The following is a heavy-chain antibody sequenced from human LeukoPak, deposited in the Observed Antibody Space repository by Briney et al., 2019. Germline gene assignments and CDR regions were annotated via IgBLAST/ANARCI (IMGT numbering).Heavy chain of an antibody. V-gene: IGHV3-48*03. CDR2: ISSLGTTI. Sequence: GESLRLSCAASGFTFSSHEMNWVRQAPGKGLEWVSYISSLGTTIHYADSVKGRFTISRDNAKDSLYLQLNSLRVEGTAVYYCARDRDTAFLRADYWGQGTLVTVSS. CDR3: ARDRDTAFLRADY. J-gene: IGHJ4*02. CDR1: GFTFSSHE. D-gene: IGHD5-18*01.